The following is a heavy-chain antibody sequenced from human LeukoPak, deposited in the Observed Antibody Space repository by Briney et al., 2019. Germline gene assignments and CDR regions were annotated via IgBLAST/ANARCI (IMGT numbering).Heavy chain of an antibody. CDR1: GGTFSSYA. J-gene: IGHJ4*02. CDR3: AVYYDSSGYYYSYFDY. V-gene: IGHV1-69*05. CDR2: IIPIFGTA. D-gene: IGHD3-22*01. Sequence: ASVKVSCKASGGTFSSYAISWVRQAPGQGLEWMGRIIPIFGTAEYAQKFQGRVTITTDESTSTAYMELSSLRSEDTAVYYCAVYYDSSGYYYSYFDYWGQGTLVTVSS.